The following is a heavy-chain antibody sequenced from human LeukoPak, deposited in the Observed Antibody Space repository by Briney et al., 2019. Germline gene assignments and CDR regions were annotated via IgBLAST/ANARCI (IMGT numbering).Heavy chain of an antibody. D-gene: IGHD2-21*02. CDR1: GFTFSSYA. Sequence: GGSLRLSCAASGFTFSSYAMSWVRQAPGKGLEWVSAISGSGGSTYYADSVKGRFTISRDNSKNTLYLQMNSLRAEDTAVYYRAKEFAKKYCGGDCFPRGFDPWGQGTLVTVSS. J-gene: IGHJ5*02. CDR3: AKEFAKKYCGGDCFPRGFDP. V-gene: IGHV3-23*01. CDR2: ISGSGGST.